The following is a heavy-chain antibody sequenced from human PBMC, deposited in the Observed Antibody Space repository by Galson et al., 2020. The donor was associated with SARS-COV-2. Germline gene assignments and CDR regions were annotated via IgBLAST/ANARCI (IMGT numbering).Heavy chain of an antibody. CDR1: GNTFTNYW. CDR2: IYPGDSET. D-gene: IGHD3-16*01. CDR3: ARQGMADTLGVAY. V-gene: IGHV5-51*01. J-gene: IGHJ4*02. Sequence: GESLKISCKGSGNTFTNYWIGWVRQIPGKGLEWMGIIYPGDSETRYSPSFQGQVTISTDTSISTAYLQWSNVKASDTAIYYCARQGMADTLGVAYWGQGTQVTVSS.